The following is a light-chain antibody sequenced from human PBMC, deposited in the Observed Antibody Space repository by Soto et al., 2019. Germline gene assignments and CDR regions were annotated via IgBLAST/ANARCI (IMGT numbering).Light chain of an antibody. J-gene: IGKJ4*01. V-gene: IGKV3-11*01. CDR3: QQRSSWPPT. Sequence: EVVLTQSPATLSLSPGERATLSCRASQSVNTYLAWYQRKPGQAPRLLIYDASNRATGIPARFSGNGSGTDFTLTISSLDPEDFAVYYCQQRSSWPPTFGGGTKVEIK. CDR1: QSVNTY. CDR2: DAS.